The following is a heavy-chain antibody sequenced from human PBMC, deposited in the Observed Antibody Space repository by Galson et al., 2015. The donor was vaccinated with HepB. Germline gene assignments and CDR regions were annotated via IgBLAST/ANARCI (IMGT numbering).Heavy chain of an antibody. CDR3: AGVPDDIEFDY. V-gene: IGHV7-4-1*02. J-gene: IGHJ4*02. CDR1: GYSFTSNA. CDR2: INTNTGNP. Sequence: SVKVSCKASGYSFTSNAINWVRQAPGQGLEWMGWINTNTGNPTYAQGFTGRFVFSLDTSVSTAYLQISSLKAEDTAVYYCAGVPDDIEFDYWGQGTLVTVSS. D-gene: IGHD2-2*02.